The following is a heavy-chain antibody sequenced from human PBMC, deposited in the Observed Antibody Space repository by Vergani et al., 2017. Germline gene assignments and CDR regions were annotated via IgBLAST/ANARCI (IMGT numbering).Heavy chain of an antibody. CDR2: IYHSGST. V-gene: IGHV4-38-2*02. CDR1: GYSISSGYY. D-gene: IGHD3-16*01. CDR3: AREPQTWGY. Sequence: QVQLQESGPGLVKPSETLSLTCTVSGYSISSGYYWGWIRQPPGKGLGWLGSIYHSGSTYYNPSLKSRVTISVDTSKNQFSLKLSSVTAADTAVYYCAREPQTWGYWGQGTLVTVSS. J-gene: IGHJ4*02.